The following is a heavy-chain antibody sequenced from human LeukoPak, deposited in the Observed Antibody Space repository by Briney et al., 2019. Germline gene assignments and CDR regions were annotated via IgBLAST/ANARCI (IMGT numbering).Heavy chain of an antibody. CDR3: AKDRDGAFDI. D-gene: IGHD5-24*01. V-gene: IGHV3-30*18. Sequence: GGSLRLSCAASGFTFSSYAMSWVRQAPGKGLEWVAVISYDGSNKYYADSVKGRFTISRDNSKNTLYLQMNSLRAEDTAVYYCAKDRDGAFDIWGQGTMVTVSS. CDR1: GFTFSSYA. CDR2: ISYDGSNK. J-gene: IGHJ3*02.